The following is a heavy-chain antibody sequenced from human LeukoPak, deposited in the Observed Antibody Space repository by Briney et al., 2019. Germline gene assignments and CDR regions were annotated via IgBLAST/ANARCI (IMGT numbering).Heavy chain of an antibody. Sequence: ASVKVSCKASGYTFTGYYMHWVRQAPGQGLEWMGWINPNSGSTSYAQKFQGRVTMTRDTSTSTVYMELSSLRSEDTAVYYCARGHPNWFDPWGQGTLVTVSS. V-gene: IGHV1-46*01. CDR1: GYTFTGYY. J-gene: IGHJ5*02. CDR3: ARGHPNWFDP. CDR2: INPNSGST.